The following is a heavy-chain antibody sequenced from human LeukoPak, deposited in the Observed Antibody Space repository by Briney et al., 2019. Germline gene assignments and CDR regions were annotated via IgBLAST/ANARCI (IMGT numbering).Heavy chain of an antibody. J-gene: IGHJ5*02. Sequence: GESLRLSCAASGFTFSSYGMHWVRQAPGKGLEWVAFIRYDGSNKYYADSVKGRFTISRDNSKNTLYLQMNSLRAEDTAVYYCAKDLEQQLVLDWFDPWGQGTLVTVSS. CDR3: AKDLEQQLVLDWFDP. CDR1: GFTFSSYG. CDR2: IRYDGSNK. V-gene: IGHV3-30*02. D-gene: IGHD6-13*01.